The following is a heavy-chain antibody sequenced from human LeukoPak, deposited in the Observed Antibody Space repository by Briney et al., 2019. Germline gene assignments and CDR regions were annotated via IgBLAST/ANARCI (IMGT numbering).Heavy chain of an antibody. CDR2: INHSGST. CDR1: GGSFSGYY. D-gene: IGHD3-10*01. CDR3: ARLSPGLRVWFGELSRNWFDP. Sequence: SETLSLTCAVYGGSFSGYYWSWIRQPPGKGLEWIGEINHSGSTNYNPSLKSRVTISVDTSKNQFSLKLSSVTAADTAVYYCARLSPGLRVWFGELSRNWFDPWGQGTLVTVSS. V-gene: IGHV4-34*01. J-gene: IGHJ5*02.